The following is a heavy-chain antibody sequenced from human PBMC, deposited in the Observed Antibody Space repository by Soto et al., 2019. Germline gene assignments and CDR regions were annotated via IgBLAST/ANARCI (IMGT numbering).Heavy chain of an antibody. CDR1: GYTFTGYY. V-gene: IGHV1-2*04. CDR3: ARGRPCRGGSCYPFDY. D-gene: IGHD2-15*01. Sequence: QVQLVQSGAEVKKPGASVKVSCKASGYTFTGYYMHWVRQAPGQGLEWMGWINPNSGGTNYAQKFQGWVTMTWDTSISTAYMELSRLRSDDTVVYYCARGRPCRGGSCYPFDYWGQGTLVTVSS. CDR2: INPNSGGT. J-gene: IGHJ4*02.